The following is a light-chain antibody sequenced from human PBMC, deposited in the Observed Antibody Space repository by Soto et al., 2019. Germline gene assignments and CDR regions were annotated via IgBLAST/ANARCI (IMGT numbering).Light chain of an antibody. CDR2: GAS. J-gene: IGKJ1*01. CDR3: HQYNNWPPA. Sequence: ETVMTQSPATLSVSPGERATLSCRASQSVGSNLACYQLKPGQAPRLIIYGASTSAIGTTTRFSGSGSGTEFTLTIFILHSEDFAVYCCHQYNNWPPAFGQGTKVDIK. V-gene: IGKV3-15*01. CDR1: QSVGSN.